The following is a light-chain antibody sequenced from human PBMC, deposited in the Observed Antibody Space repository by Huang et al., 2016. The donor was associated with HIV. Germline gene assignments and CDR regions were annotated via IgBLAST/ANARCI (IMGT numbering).Light chain of an antibody. V-gene: IGKV3D-20*01. Sequence: EIVLTQSPATLSLSPGERATLPCGASQSVPNNYLAWYQQKPGLAPSLLIFDASTRATGIPDRVSGSGSGTDFTLTISRLEPEDFAVYYCQQYGNSPPFTFGQGTKLEIK. J-gene: IGKJ2*01. CDR3: QQYGNSPPFT. CDR2: DAS. CDR1: QSVPNNY.